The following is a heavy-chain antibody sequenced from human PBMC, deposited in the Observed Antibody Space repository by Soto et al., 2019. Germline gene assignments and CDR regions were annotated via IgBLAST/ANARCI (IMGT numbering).Heavy chain of an antibody. D-gene: IGHD6-13*01. Sequence: PSETLSLTCTVSGGSISSSSYYWGWIRQPPGKGLEWIGSIYYSGSTYYNPSLKSRVTISVDTSKNQFSLKLSSVTAADTAVYYCARHSPPGSSWYYYYYYGMDVWGQGTTVTVSS. J-gene: IGHJ6*02. CDR2: IYYSGST. CDR3: ARHSPPGSSWYYYYYYGMDV. CDR1: GGSISSSSYY. V-gene: IGHV4-39*01.